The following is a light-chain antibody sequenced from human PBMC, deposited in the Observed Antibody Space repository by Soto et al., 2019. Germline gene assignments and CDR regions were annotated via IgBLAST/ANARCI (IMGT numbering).Light chain of an antibody. J-gene: IGKJ5*01. CDR3: QQYGSSLPIP. V-gene: IGKV3-20*01. CDR1: QSVSSSY. Sequence: EIVLTQSPGTLSLSPGERATLSCRASQSVSSSYLAWYQQKPGQAPRLLIYGASSRATGIPDRFSGSGSGTDFTLTTSRLEPEDFAVYYCQQYGSSLPIPFGQGTRLEI. CDR2: GAS.